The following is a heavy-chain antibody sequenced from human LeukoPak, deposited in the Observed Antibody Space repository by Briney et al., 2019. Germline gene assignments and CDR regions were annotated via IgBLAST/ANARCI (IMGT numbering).Heavy chain of an antibody. Sequence: SQTLSLTWTVSGGSISSGGYYWSWIRQHPGKGLEWIGYIYYSGSTYYNPSLKSRVTISVDTSKNQFSLKLSSVTAADTAVYYCARVYDSSGYYPFFDYWGQGTLVTVSS. V-gene: IGHV4-31*02. CDR3: ARVYDSSGYYPFFDY. CDR2: IYYSGST. J-gene: IGHJ4*02. CDR1: GGSISSGGYY. D-gene: IGHD3-22*01.